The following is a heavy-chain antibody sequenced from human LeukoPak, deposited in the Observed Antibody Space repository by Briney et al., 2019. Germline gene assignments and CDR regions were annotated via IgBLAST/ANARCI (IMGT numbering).Heavy chain of an antibody. J-gene: IGHJ4*02. Sequence: GGSLRLSCAASGFTFSSYSMNWVRQAPGKGLEWVSSISSSSSYIYYADSVKGRFTISGDNAKNSLYLQMNSLRAEDTAVYYCARASGYDFWSGYYPFDYWGQGTLVTVSS. CDR2: ISSSSSYI. CDR1: GFTFSSYS. V-gene: IGHV3-21*01. CDR3: ARASGYDFWSGYYPFDY. D-gene: IGHD3-3*01.